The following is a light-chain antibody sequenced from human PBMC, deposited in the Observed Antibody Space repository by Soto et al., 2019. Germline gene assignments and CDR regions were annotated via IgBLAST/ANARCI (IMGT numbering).Light chain of an antibody. Sequence: QSVLTQAPSASGTPGQTVTISCSGNNSNIGSYSLNWYRQVPGTAPKLIIFANHLRPSGVPDRFSGSKSGTSASLAISALQSEDEGEYYCAAWEDNLFGPVFGGGTTLTVI. CDR3: AAWEDNLFGPV. J-gene: IGLJ3*02. CDR1: NSNIGSYS. V-gene: IGLV1-44*01. CDR2: ANH.